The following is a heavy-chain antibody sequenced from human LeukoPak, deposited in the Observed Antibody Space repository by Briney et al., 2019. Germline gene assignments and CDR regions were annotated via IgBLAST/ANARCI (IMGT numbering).Heavy chain of an antibody. D-gene: IGHD6-13*01. J-gene: IGHJ6*02. CDR1: GFTFSTYS. CDR2: ISPSSTI. CDR3: AREYKSSSPLKGYYYYGMDV. V-gene: IGHV3-48*02. Sequence: GGSLRLSCAASGFTFSTYSMNWVRQAPGKGLEWISYISPSSTIYYSDSVKGRFTISRDNAKNSLFLQMNSPRDEDTAVYYCAREYKSSSPLKGYYYYGMDVWGQGTTVTVSS.